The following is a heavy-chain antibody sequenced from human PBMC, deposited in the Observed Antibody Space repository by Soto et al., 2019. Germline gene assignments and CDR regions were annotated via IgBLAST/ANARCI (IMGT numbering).Heavy chain of an antibody. Sequence: SVKVSCKASGGTFSSYAISWVRQAPGQGLEWMGGIIPIFGTANYAQKFQGRVTITADESTSTAYMELSSLRSEDTAVYYCARGPDYYGSGSYLDPFDPWGQGTLVTVSS. CDR1: GGTFSSYA. D-gene: IGHD3-10*01. J-gene: IGHJ5*02. CDR2: IIPIFGTA. V-gene: IGHV1-69*13. CDR3: ARGPDYYGSGSYLDPFDP.